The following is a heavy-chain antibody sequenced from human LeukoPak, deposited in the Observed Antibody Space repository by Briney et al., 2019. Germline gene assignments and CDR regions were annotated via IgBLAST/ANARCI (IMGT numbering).Heavy chain of an antibody. CDR1: GFTFSSYD. D-gene: IGHD3-22*01. CDR3: AKDDVYYDSFDY. CDR2: ISGSGGST. Sequence: PGGSLRLSCAASGFTFSSYDMSWVRQAPGKGLEWVSAISGSGGSTYYADSVKGRFTISRDNSKNTLYLQMNSLRAEDTAVYYCAKDDVYYDSFDYWGQGTLVTVSS. J-gene: IGHJ4*02. V-gene: IGHV3-23*01.